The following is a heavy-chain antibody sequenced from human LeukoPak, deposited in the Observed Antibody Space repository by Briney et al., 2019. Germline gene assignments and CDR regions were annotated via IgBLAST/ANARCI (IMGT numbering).Heavy chain of an antibody. V-gene: IGHV4-59*01. CDR3: ARAYCSGGSCFDY. Sequence: KPSETLSLTCTVSGGSISSYYWSWIRQPPGKGLEWIGYIYYSGSTNYNPSLKSRVTISVDTSKNQFSLKLNSVTAADTAVYYCARAYCSGGSCFDYWGQGTLVTVSS. CDR1: GGSISSYY. J-gene: IGHJ4*02. D-gene: IGHD2-15*01. CDR2: IYYSGST.